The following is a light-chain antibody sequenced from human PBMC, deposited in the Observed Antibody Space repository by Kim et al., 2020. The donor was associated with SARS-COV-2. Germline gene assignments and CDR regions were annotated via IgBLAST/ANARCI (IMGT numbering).Light chain of an antibody. J-gene: IGLJ3*02. CDR2: GKN. CDR3: NSRESSANHWM. Sequence: ALGQTVKITCQGDSLRSYYASWYQQKPGHAPVLVFYGKNNRPSGIPDRFSGSYSGNTASLTITAAQAEDEADYYCNSRESSANHWMFGGGTKLTVL. V-gene: IGLV3-19*01. CDR1: SLRSYY.